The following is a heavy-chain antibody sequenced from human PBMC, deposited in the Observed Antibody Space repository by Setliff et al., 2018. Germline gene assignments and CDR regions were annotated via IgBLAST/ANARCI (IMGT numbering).Heavy chain of an antibody. Sequence: SSETLSLTCTVSGGSISSGDYYWSWIRQPPGKGLEWIGYIYIGGSANYSPSLKSRVTMSIDTSKNQFSLKLSSVTAADTAVYYCAREQWLDPPGYYYMDVWAKGTTVTVSS. D-gene: IGHD6-19*01. V-gene: IGHV4-61*08. CDR1: GGSISSGDYY. J-gene: IGHJ6*03. CDR3: AREQWLDPPGYYYMDV. CDR2: IYIGGSA.